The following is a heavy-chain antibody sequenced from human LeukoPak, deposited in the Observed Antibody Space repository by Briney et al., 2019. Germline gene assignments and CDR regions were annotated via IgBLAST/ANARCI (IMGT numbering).Heavy chain of an antibody. CDR1: GESFNNYY. CDR3: ARLGAVAAPY. Sequence: PSETLSLTCAVYGESFNNYYWTWIRQSPGKGLEWIGEINHSGSTNYNPSLKSRVTISVDTSKNQFSLKLSSVTAADTAVYYCARLGAVAAPYWGQGTLVTVSS. V-gene: IGHV4-34*01. CDR2: INHSGST. J-gene: IGHJ4*02. D-gene: IGHD6-19*01.